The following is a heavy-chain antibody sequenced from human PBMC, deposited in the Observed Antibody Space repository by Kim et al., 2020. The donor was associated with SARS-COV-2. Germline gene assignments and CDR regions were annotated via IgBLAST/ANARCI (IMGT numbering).Heavy chain of an antibody. Sequence: GGSLRLSCAASGFTFDDYAMEWVRQAPGKGLEWVSFISGDGGFTYSADSVKGRFTISRDNSKNSLYLQMNSLRSEDTGFYYCAKDIRQNYYYYMDVWGKGTTVTVSS. J-gene: IGHJ6*03. CDR2: ISGDGGFT. CDR3: AKDIRQNYYYYMDV. CDR1: GFTFDDYA. V-gene: IGHV3-43*02.